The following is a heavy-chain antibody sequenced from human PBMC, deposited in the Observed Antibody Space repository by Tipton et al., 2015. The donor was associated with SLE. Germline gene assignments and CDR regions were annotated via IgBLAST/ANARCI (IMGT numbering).Heavy chain of an antibody. V-gene: IGHV4-59*01. J-gene: IGHJ3*02. CDR3: AREGGAFDI. D-gene: IGHD3-16*01. CDR1: GGSISGYY. CDR2: IHYSGTT. Sequence: LRLSCAVSGGSISGYYWSWIRQPPGKELEWIGYIHYSGTTDYNPSLRSRVTMSIDTSRNQLSLNLNSVIPADTAMYYCAREGGAFDIWGQGTMVTVSS.